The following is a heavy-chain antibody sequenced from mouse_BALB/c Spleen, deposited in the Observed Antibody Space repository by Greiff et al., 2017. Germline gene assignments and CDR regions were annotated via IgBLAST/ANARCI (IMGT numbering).Heavy chain of an antibody. CDR3: ARDWDY. D-gene: IGHD4-1*01. CDR1: GYNFTSYW. Sequence: VQLQQPGAELVKPGTSVKLSCKASGYNFTSYWINWVKLRPGQGLEWIGDIYPGSGSTNYNEKFKSKATLTVDTSSSTAYMQLSSLASEDSALYYCARDWDYWGQGTTLTVSS. V-gene: IGHV1-55*01. CDR2: IYPGSGST. J-gene: IGHJ2*01.